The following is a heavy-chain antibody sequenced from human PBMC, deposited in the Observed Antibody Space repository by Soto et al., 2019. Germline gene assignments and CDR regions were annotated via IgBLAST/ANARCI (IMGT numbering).Heavy chain of an antibody. J-gene: IGHJ4*02. CDR2: ISSSSSYI. D-gene: IGHD3-10*01. Sequence: GGSLRLSCAASGFTFSSYSMNWVRQAPGKGLEWVSSISSSSSYIYYADSVKGRFTISRDNAKNSLYRQMNSLRAEETAVYYCARVMRGIWFGELLSYRPLDYWGQGTLVTVSS. CDR3: ARVMRGIWFGELLSYRPLDY. CDR1: GFTFSSYS. V-gene: IGHV3-21*01.